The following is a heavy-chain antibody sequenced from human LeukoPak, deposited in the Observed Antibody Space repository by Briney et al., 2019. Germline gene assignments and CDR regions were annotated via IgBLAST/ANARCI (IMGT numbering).Heavy chain of an antibody. V-gene: IGHV3-49*04. CDR2: IRSKAYGGTT. J-gene: IGHJ4*02. Sequence: GGSLRLSCTASGFTFGDYAMSWVRQAPGKGLEWVGFIRSKAYGGTTEYAAPVKGRFTISRGDSKSIAYLQMNSLKTEDTAVYYCTRGFIVVVPAAYAYDFDYWGQGTLVTVSS. D-gene: IGHD2-2*01. CDR3: TRGFIVVVPAAYAYDFDY. CDR1: GFTFGDYA.